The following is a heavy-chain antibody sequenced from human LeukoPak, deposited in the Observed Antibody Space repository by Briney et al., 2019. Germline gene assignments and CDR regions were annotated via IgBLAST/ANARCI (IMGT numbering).Heavy chain of an antibody. CDR3: ARDLGVMVRAFDI. CDR1: GGSISSYY. Sequence: SETLSLTCTVSGGSISSYYSSWIPQPPGKRLEWIGYIHYSGSTSYNPSLKSRVTISVDTSKNQISLKLSSVTAADTAVYYCARDLGVMVRAFDIWGQGTMVTVSS. CDR2: IHYSGST. D-gene: IGHD5-18*01. V-gene: IGHV4-59*01. J-gene: IGHJ3*02.